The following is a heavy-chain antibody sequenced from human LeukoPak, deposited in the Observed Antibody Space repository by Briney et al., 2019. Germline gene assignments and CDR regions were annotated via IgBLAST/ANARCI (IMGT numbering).Heavy chain of an antibody. CDR1: GYSFTSYW. CDR2: IYPGEFDI. D-gene: IGHD3-22*01. V-gene: IGHV5-51*01. CDR3: ARHAFHNDNSDYYFAH. Sequence: GESLKISCKGSGYSFTSYWIGWVRQMPGKGLEWVGLIYPGEFDIRYSPSFQGQVTISADKSISTAYLQWKSLKASDTATYYCARHAFHNDNSDYYFAHWGQGTLVTVSS. J-gene: IGHJ4*02.